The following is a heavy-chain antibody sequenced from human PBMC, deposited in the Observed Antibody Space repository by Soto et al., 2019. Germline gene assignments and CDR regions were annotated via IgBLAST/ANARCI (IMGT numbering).Heavy chain of an antibody. D-gene: IGHD2-8*01. V-gene: IGHV3-21*01. CDR2: ISSSSSYI. Sequence: VQLVESGGGLVKPGGSLRLSCAASGFTFSSYSMNWVRQAPGKGLEWVSSISSSSSYIYYADSVKGRFTISRDNAKNSLYLQMNSLRAEDTAVYYCARSRMLWYAFDIWGQGTMVTVSS. J-gene: IGHJ3*02. CDR3: ARSRMLWYAFDI. CDR1: GFTFSSYS.